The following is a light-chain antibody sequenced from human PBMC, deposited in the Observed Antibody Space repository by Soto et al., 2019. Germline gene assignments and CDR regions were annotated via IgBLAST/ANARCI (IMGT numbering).Light chain of an antibody. J-gene: IGKJ1*01. Sequence: DIQMTQSPSTLSASVGDSVSITCRASQAISGWLAWYQQKPGKAPELLIFDVSLSESGVPSRFSGSGSGREYTLTISSLQPDDYATYFCQQYHTYSTFGQGTKVEVK. CDR3: QQYHTYST. CDR1: QAISGW. V-gene: IGKV1-5*01. CDR2: DVS.